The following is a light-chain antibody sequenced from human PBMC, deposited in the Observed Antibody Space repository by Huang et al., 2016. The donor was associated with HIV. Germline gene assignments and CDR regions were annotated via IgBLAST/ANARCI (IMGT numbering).Light chain of an antibody. Sequence: EIVLTQSPATLSLSPGERATLSCRASQSVSSYLAWYQQKPGQAPRRLIYDASNRATGIPARFSGSGSVTDFTLTISSLEPEDFAVYYCQQRSNWPPWTFGQGTKVEIK. CDR3: QQRSNWPPWT. CDR2: DAS. V-gene: IGKV3-11*01. CDR1: QSVSSY. J-gene: IGKJ1*01.